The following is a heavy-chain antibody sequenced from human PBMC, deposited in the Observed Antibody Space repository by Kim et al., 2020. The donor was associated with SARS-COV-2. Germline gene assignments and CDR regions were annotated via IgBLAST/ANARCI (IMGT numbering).Heavy chain of an antibody. V-gene: IGHV3-23*01. CDR3: AKGVSRITIVAVVTRGGMDV. J-gene: IGHJ6*02. Sequence: GGSLRLSCAASGFTFSSYAMSWVRQAPGKGLEWVSAISGGGGNTYYADSVKGRFTISRDNSKNTLYLQMNSLRAEDTAVYYCAKGVSRITIVAVVTRGGMDVWGQGTTVTVSS. CDR2: ISGGGGNT. D-gene: IGHD3-3*01. CDR1: GFTFSSYA.